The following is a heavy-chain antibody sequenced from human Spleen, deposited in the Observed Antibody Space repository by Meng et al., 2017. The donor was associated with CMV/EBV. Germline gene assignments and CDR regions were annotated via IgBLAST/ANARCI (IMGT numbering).Heavy chain of an antibody. D-gene: IGHD3-3*01. CDR3: AKDIGGHYDFWSGGLDY. CDR2: ISWDGGST. Sequence: GESLKISCAASRFIFDDYTMHWVRQAPGKGLEWVSLISWDGGSTFYADSVKGRFTISRDNSKNSLYLQMNSLRNEDTALFYCAKDIGGHYDFWSGGLDYWGQGTLVTVSS. J-gene: IGHJ4*02. V-gene: IGHV3-43*01. CDR1: RFIFDDYT.